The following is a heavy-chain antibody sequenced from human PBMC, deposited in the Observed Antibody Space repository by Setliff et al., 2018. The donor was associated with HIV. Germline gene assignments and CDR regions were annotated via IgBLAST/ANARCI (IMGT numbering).Heavy chain of an antibody. J-gene: IGHJ4*02. D-gene: IGHD5-12*01. Sequence: SDTLSLTCAVYGGSFSDYYWSWIRQPPGKGLEWIGEINHSGTTNYNPSLKSRVTISVDTSKKQFSLKLNSVTAADTAVYYCARGGLGDGYNRDSWGQRTLVTVSS. CDR3: ARGGLGDGYNRDS. CDR1: GGSFSDYY. V-gene: IGHV4-34*01. CDR2: INHSGTT.